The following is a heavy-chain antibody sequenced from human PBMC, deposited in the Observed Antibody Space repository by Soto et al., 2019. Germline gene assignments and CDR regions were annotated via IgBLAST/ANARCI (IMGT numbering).Heavy chain of an antibody. CDR2: ISASGGST. CDR3: AKDLRTSTNYNYGMDV. Sequence: EVQLLESGGGLVQPGGSLRLSCAASGFTFSTYAMSWVRQAPGKGLEWVSVISASGGSTFYADSVKGRFTVSRDNSRNTLYLQVISLRVEDTAVYYCAKDLRTSTNYNYGMDVWGQGTTVTASS. J-gene: IGHJ6*02. CDR1: GFTFSTYA. V-gene: IGHV3-23*01.